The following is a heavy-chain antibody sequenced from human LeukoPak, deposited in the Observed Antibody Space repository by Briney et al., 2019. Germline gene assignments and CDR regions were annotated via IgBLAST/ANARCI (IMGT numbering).Heavy chain of an antibody. D-gene: IGHD1-26*01. Sequence: GASVKVSCKASGCTFSSYAISWVRQAPGQGLEWMGGIIPIFGTANYAQKFQGRVTITADESTSTAYMELSSLRSEDTAVYYCARTGGSFYFYYYMDVWGKGTTVTVSS. CDR3: ARTGGSFYFYYYMDV. CDR1: GCTFSSYA. V-gene: IGHV1-69*13. J-gene: IGHJ6*03. CDR2: IIPIFGTA.